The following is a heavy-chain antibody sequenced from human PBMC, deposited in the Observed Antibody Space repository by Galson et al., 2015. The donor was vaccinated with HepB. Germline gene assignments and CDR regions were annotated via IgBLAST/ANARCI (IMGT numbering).Heavy chain of an antibody. V-gene: IGHV5-10-1*04. D-gene: IGHD3-3*01. CDR2: IDPSDSYI. CDR3: ARQVSDYYGMDV. J-gene: IGHJ6*02. CDR1: GYSFTSYW. Sequence: QSGAEVKKPGESLRISCKGSGYSFTSYWMSWVRQMPGKGLEWMGIIDPSDSYIKYSPSLQGQVIISVDKSISTAYLQWSSLKASDSAMYYCARQVSDYYGMDVWGQGTAVTVSS.